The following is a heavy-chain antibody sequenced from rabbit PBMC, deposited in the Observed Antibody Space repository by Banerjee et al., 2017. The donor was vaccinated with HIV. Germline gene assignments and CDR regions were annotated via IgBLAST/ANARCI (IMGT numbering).Heavy chain of an antibody. Sequence: QSLEESGGDLVKPEGSLTLTCKASGFTLSGSYWMCWVRQAPGKGLEWIGTIAIGSGSTYYASWAEGRFTISKTSSTTVTLQMTSLTAADTATYFCATTYITSSYDLWGPGTLVTVS. CDR2: IAIGSGST. CDR1: GFTLSGSYW. D-gene: IGHD1-1*01. V-gene: IGHV1S40*01. CDR3: ATTYITSSYDL. J-gene: IGHJ4*01.